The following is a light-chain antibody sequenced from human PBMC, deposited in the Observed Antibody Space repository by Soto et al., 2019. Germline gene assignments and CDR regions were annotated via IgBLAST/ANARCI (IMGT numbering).Light chain of an antibody. CDR2: EAS. V-gene: IGLV2-23*01. J-gene: IGLJ3*02. CDR3: YSYAGSSSPGV. CDR1: SSDVGNYNL. Sequence: QSALTQPASVSGSPGQSISISCTGTSSDVGNYNLVSWYQQHPGKAPKLIIYEASERPSGVSNRFSGSKSGNTASLTISGLQAEDEADYYCYSYAGSSSPGVFGGGTKLTVL.